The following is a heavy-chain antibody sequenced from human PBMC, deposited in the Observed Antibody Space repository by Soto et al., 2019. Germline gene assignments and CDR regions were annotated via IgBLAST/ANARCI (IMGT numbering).Heavy chain of an antibody. CDR1: GGSISSGGYY. CDR3: ARRKQNYYSMAV. Sequence: PSETLSLTCTVSGGSISSGGYYWSWIRQHPGKGLEWIGYIYYSGSTYYNPPLGSRVTISVDTSKNQFSLSLNSVTAADTAVYYCARRKQNYYSMAVRGQGTTVTVSS. CDR2: IYYSGST. V-gene: IGHV4-31*03. J-gene: IGHJ6*02.